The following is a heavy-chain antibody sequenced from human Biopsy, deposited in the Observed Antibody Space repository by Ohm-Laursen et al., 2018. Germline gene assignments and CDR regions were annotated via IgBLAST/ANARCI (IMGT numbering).Heavy chain of an antibody. Sequence: SQTLSLTCTVSGGSVSSGGFYWSWIRQHPGKGLEWIGYIYYSGTTYYIPSLKSLVTISVDTSKNQSSLKLNSVTAADTAVYYCARRPYGGTRYWYFDLWGRGTLVTVSS. CDR2: IYYSGTT. D-gene: IGHD4-23*01. CDR3: ARRPYGGTRYWYFDL. V-gene: IGHV4-31*01. J-gene: IGHJ2*01. CDR1: GGSVSSGGFY.